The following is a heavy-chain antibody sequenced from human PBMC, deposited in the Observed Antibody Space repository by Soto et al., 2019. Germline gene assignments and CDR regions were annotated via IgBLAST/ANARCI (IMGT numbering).Heavy chain of an antibody. CDR2: ISYDGSNK. CDR3: AKETTRGPLRFDY. D-gene: IGHD4-17*01. V-gene: IGHV3-30*18. Sequence: GGSLRLSCAASGFTFISYGMHWVRQAPGKGLEWVAVISYDGSNKYYADSVKGRFTISRDNSKNTLYLQVNSLRAEDTAVYYCAKETTRGPLRFDYWGQGTLVTVSS. CDR1: GFTFISYG. J-gene: IGHJ4*02.